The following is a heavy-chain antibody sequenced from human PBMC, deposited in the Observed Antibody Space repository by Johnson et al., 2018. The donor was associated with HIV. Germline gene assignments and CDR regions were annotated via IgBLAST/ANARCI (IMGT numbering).Heavy chain of an antibody. D-gene: IGHD3-3*01. V-gene: IGHV3-43*02. CDR2: INWDGDST. CDR1: GFSFSDYY. CDR3: VKDIQVGVSDAFDI. Sequence: VQLVESGGGLVNPGGSLRLSCAASGFSFSDYYMSWIRQAPGKGLEWVSLINWDGDSTYYADSVKGRFTISRDNSKNSLYLQMSSLRTEDTALYYCVKDIQVGVSDAFDIWGQGTTVTVSS. J-gene: IGHJ3*02.